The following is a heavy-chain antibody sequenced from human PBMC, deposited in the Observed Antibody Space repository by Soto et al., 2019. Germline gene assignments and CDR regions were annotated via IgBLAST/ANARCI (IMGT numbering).Heavy chain of an antibody. Sequence: GGSLRLSXAASGFTFSSYEMNWVRQAPGKGLEWVSYISSSGSTIYYADSVKGRFTISRDNAKNSLYLQMNSLRAEDTAVYYCARVGPYSSYYYYGMDVWGQGTTVTVSS. D-gene: IGHD5-18*01. V-gene: IGHV3-48*03. CDR3: ARVGPYSSYYYYGMDV. CDR1: GFTFSSYE. J-gene: IGHJ6*02. CDR2: ISSSGSTI.